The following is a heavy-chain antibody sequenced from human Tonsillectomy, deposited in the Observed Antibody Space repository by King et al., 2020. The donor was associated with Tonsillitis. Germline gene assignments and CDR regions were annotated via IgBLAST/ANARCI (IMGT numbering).Heavy chain of an antibody. CDR1: GYTLNDLS. V-gene: IGHV1-24*01. J-gene: IGHJ4*02. D-gene: IGHD4-11*01. Sequence: VQLVQSGAEVKKPGASVKVSCKVSGYTLNDLSMHWVRQAPGKGLEWMGGFDPEDGEIIYAQKFQGRVTMTEDTSTDIADMELSSLRSEDTAVYYCTTQDYIKGPCDYWGQGTLVTVSS. CDR2: FDPEDGEI. CDR3: TTQDYIKGPCDY.